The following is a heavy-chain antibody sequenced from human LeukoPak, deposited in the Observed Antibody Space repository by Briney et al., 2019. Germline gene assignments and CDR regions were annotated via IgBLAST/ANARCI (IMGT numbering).Heavy chain of an antibody. CDR1: GGTFSSYA. Sequence: ASVKVSCKASGGTFSSYAISWVRQAPGQGLEWMGGIIPIFGTANYAQKFQGRVTITADKSTSTAYMELSSLRSEDTAVYYCARSVGATTYYYYYYMDVWGKGTTVTVSS. D-gene: IGHD1-26*01. CDR3: ARSVGATTYYYYYYMDV. V-gene: IGHV1-69*06. J-gene: IGHJ6*03. CDR2: IIPIFGTA.